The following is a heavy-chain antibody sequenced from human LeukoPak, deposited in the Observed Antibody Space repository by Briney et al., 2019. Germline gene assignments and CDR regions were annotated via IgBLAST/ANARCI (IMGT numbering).Heavy chain of an antibody. V-gene: IGHV3-33*01. D-gene: IGHD3-22*01. CDR3: ARGVSVVVPDAFDI. CDR2: IWYDGSNK. CDR1: GFTFSSYG. J-gene: IGHJ3*02. Sequence: PGGSLRLSCAASGFTFSSYGMHWVRQAPGKGLEWVAVIWYDGSNKYYADSVKGRFTISRDNSKNTLYLQMNSLSAEDTAVYYCARGVSVVVPDAFDIWGQGTMVTVSS.